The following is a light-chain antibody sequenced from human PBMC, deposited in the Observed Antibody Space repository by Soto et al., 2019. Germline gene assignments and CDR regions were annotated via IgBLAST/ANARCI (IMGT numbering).Light chain of an antibody. CDR1: SSNIGAGYD. CDR2: GNT. V-gene: IGLV1-40*01. CDR3: QSYDSSLITYV. Sequence: QSALTQPPSVSGAPGQRVTITSTGSSSNIGAGYDVHWYQRLPGTAPKLLIYGNTNRPSGVPDRFSGSKSDTSASLAIAGLQAEDEADYYCQSYDSSLITYVFGTGTKVTVL. J-gene: IGLJ1*01.